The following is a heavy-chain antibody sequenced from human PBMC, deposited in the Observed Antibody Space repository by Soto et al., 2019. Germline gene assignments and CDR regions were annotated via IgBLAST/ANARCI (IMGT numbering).Heavy chain of an antibody. D-gene: IGHD3-3*01. V-gene: IGHV4-59*03. CDR2: IYDSGDA. CDR1: GGSISSFF. J-gene: IGHJ3*02. Sequence: LSLTCSVSGGSISSFFRNWIRQAPGKGLEWIGCIYDSGDANYNPSLKSRVTISLDTSKNQFSLKLSSVTAADTAVYYCVSSRTAVFGDALDIWALGTMVTVSS. CDR3: VSSRTAVFGDALDI.